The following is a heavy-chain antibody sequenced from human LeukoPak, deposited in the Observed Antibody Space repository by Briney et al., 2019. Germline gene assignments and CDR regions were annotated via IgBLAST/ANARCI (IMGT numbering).Heavy chain of an antibody. D-gene: IGHD3-10*01. CDR2: INYSGNT. CDR1: GGSISSYY. V-gene: IGHV4-59*08. Sequence: PSETLSLTCAVSGGSISSYYWSWIRQPPGKGLEWIGYINYSGNTNYNPSLKSRVTISVDTSKNQFSLKLSSVTAADTALYYCAKHYMGSSYNHGLDCWGQGTLVTVSS. J-gene: IGHJ4*02. CDR3: AKHYMGSSYNHGLDC.